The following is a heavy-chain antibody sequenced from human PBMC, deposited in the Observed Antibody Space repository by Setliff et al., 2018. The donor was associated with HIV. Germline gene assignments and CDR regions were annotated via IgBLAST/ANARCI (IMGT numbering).Heavy chain of an antibody. Sequence: ASVKVSCKASGYTFTGYYMHWVRQAPGQGLEWMGWINPNSGGTTYAQKFQGWVTMTRDTSISTAYMELSRLRSDDTAVYYCARGFSGDYVFTGYMDVWGKGTTVTVSS. V-gene: IGHV1-2*04. CDR1: GYTFTGYY. CDR2: INPNSGGT. CDR3: ARGFSGDYVFTGYMDV. J-gene: IGHJ6*03. D-gene: IGHD3-3*01.